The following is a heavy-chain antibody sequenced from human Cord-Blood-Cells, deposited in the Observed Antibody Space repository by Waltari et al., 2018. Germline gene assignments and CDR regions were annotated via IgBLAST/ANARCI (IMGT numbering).Heavy chain of an antibody. CDR1: GGSISSYY. J-gene: IGHJ3*02. CDR2: IYYSGST. D-gene: IGHD6-13*01. V-gene: IGHV4-59*08. CDR3: ARYSSSWPYAFDI. Sequence: QVQLQESGPGLVKPSETLSLTCTVSGGSISSYYWSWIRQPPGKGLEWVGYIYYSGSTNYNPSLKSRVTISVATSKNQFTLKLSSVTAADTAVYYCARYSSSWPYAFDIWGQGTMVTVSS.